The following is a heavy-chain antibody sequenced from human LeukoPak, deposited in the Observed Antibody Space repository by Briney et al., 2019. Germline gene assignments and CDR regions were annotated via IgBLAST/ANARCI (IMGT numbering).Heavy chain of an antibody. D-gene: IGHD3-10*01. CDR3: ARRDYYGSGSYYSYYYYYMDV. J-gene: IGHJ6*03. CDR1: GGSFSGYY. CDR2: INHSGST. Sequence: SVTLSLTCAVYGGSFSGYYWSWIRQPPGKGLEWIGEINHSGSTNYNPSLKSRVTISVDTSKNQFSLKLSSVTAADTAVYYCARRDYYGSGSYYSYYYYYMDVWGKGTTVTVSS. V-gene: IGHV4-34*01.